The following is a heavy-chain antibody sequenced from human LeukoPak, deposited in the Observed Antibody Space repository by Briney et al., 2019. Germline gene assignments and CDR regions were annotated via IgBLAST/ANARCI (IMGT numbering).Heavy chain of an antibody. J-gene: IGHJ3*02. CDR2: ISSSSSNI. CDR1: GFTFSSYS. Sequence: GGSLRLSCAASGFTFSSYSMNWVRQAPGKGLEWVSSISSSSSNIYYEDSVKGRFTISRDNAKNSLYLQMNSLRAEDTAVYYCARSTYYYDSSGYYTHAFDIWGQGTMVTVSS. CDR3: ARSTYYYDSSGYYTHAFDI. V-gene: IGHV3-21*01. D-gene: IGHD3-22*01.